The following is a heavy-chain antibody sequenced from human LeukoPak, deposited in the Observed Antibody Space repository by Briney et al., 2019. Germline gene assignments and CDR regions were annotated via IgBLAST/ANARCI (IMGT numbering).Heavy chain of an antibody. CDR1: GYTFSDYY. D-gene: IGHD4-17*01. CDR2: INPKNSGT. Sequence: ASVKVSCKTSGYTFSDYYIHWVRQAPGQGLEWMGWINPKNSGTKYAQKFQGWITMTTDTSTSTAYMELTSLRSNDTAVYYCARVTVTTLFDHWGPGTLVTVSS. CDR3: ARVTVTTLFDH. V-gene: IGHV1-2*04. J-gene: IGHJ4*02.